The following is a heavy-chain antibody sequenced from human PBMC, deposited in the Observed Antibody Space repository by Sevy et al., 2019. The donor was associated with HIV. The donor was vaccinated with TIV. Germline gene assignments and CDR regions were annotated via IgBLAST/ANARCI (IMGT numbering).Heavy chain of an antibody. D-gene: IGHD6-13*01. V-gene: IGHV1-24*01. CDR1: RYTLTELS. CDR3: ASGGKGSSWYPDY. Sequence: ASVKVSCKVSRYTLTELSMHWVRQAPGKGLEWMGGFDPEDGETIYAQKFQGRVTMTEDTSTDTAYMELSSLRSEDTAVYYCASGGKGSSWYPDYWGQGTLVTVSS. CDR2: FDPEDGET. J-gene: IGHJ4*02.